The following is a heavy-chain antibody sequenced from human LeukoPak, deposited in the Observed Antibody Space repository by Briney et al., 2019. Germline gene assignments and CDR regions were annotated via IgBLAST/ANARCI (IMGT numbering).Heavy chain of an antibody. Sequence: SETLSLTCAVYGGSFSGYYWSWIRQPPGKGLEWIGEMNHSGSTNYNPSLKSRVTISVDTSKNQFSLKLSSVTAADTAVYYCARVGPPNFWSGYLSGYFDYWGQGTLVTVSS. D-gene: IGHD3-3*01. CDR1: GGSFSGYY. J-gene: IGHJ4*02. V-gene: IGHV4-34*01. CDR2: MNHSGST. CDR3: ARVGPPNFWSGYLSGYFDY.